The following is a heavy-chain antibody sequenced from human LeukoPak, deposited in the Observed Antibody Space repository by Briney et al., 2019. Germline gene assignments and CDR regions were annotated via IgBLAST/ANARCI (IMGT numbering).Heavy chain of an antibody. CDR3: ARHHRDSTCDDAFDI. CDR2: IYPGDSDT. V-gene: IGHV5-51*01. Sequence: AASMQISSKGSGYSSTSYCNGWVRQMPGKGLEWMGIIYPGDSDTRYSPSFQGHVTISADKSISTAYLQWSSLKASDTAMYYCARHHRDSTCDDAFDIWGQGTMVTVSS. D-gene: IGHD3-22*01. J-gene: IGHJ3*02. CDR1: GYSSTSYC.